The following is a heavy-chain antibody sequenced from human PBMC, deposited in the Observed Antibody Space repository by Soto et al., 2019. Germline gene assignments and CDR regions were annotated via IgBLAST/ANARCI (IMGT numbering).Heavy chain of an antibody. CDR2: ITSSSNYI. D-gene: IGHD2-8*01. J-gene: IGHJ4*02. Sequence: GGSLRLSCAASGVTFSNYSMNWVWQAPGKGLEWFSSITSSSNYIYYADSLNGRFTISRGNAKNSLYLQMASLRAEDTAVYYCARGTLTNGYFDYWGQGTLVTVSS. CDR1: GVTFSNYS. V-gene: IGHV3-21*01. CDR3: ARGTLTNGYFDY.